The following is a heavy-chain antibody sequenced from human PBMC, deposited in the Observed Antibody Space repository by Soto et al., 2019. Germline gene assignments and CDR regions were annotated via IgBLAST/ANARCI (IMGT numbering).Heavy chain of an antibody. CDR2: ISGSGFST. V-gene: IGHV3-23*01. Sequence: GGSLRLSCAASGFTLSSYAMSWVRQAPGKGLEWVSAISGSGFSTYYADSVKGRFTISRDDSQNMLYLQMNSLRAEDTAVYYCAKDQYYYDRSGDLHHWGQGTLVTVSS. CDR1: GFTLSSYA. CDR3: AKDQYYYDRSGDLHH. J-gene: IGHJ5*02. D-gene: IGHD3-22*01.